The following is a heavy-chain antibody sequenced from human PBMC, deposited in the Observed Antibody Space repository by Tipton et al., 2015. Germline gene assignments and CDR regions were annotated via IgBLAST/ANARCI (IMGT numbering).Heavy chain of an antibody. CDR1: GFTFSSYV. CDR2: ISDSGDGT. Sequence: SLRLSCAASGFTFSSYVMSWVRQAPGKGLEWVSTISDSGDGTYYADSVKGRFTISRDNSKNTLYLQMNSLRAEDTAVYYCAKDLTYYDHNRAEYIQHWGQGTLVTVSS. CDR3: AKDLTYYDHNRAEYIQH. D-gene: IGHD3-22*01. V-gene: IGHV3-23*01. J-gene: IGHJ1*01.